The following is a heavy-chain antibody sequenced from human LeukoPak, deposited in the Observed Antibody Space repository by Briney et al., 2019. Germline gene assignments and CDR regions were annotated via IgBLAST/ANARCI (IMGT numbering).Heavy chain of an antibody. CDR3: AKERVAAPARNWFDP. V-gene: IGHV3-30*18. J-gene: IGHJ5*02. CDR2: ISYDGSNK. D-gene: IGHD2-15*01. Sequence: GGSLRLSCAASGFTFSSYGMHWVRQAPGKGLEWVAVISYDGSNKYYADSVKGRFTISRDNSKNTLYLQMNSLRAEDTAVYYCAKERVAAPARNWFDPWGQGTLVTVSS. CDR1: GFTFSSYG.